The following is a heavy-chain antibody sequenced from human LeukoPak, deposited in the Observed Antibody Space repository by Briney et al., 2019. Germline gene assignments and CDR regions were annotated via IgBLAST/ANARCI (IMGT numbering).Heavy chain of an antibody. CDR2: ISYEGSNK. CDR1: GFIFSNYA. J-gene: IGHJ5*02. D-gene: IGHD6-13*01. Sequence: PGGSLRLSCAASGFIFSNYAMHWVRQAPGKGLEWVAVISYEGSNKYYADSVKGRFTISRDNSKNTLFLQMNSLRTEDTAVYYCARDLDSSSWYILWFDPWGQGTLVTVSS. CDR3: ARDLDSSSWYILWFDP. V-gene: IGHV3-30-3*01.